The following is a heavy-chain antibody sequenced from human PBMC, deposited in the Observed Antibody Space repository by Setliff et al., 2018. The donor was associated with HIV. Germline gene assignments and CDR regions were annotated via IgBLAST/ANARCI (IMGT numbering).Heavy chain of an antibody. CDR2: IYGSGTT. CDR3: ATDPKGDGWAYFDS. V-gene: IGHV4-59*11. Sequence: PSETLSLTCSVDGASMTSHYLTWIRQPRGMGLEWIGNIYGSGTTKYNPSLRSRVTISVDKSKNQLSLSLDSVTAADTAVYYCATDPKGDGWAYFDSWGQGTLVTVSS. CDR1: GASMTSHY. J-gene: IGHJ4*02. D-gene: IGHD6-19*01.